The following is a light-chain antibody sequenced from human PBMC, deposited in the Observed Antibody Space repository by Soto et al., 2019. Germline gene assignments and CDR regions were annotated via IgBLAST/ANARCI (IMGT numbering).Light chain of an antibody. CDR3: SSYARSNTVV. CDR2: EVS. V-gene: IGLV2-14*01. Sequence: QSVLTQPASVSGSPGQSITISCTGTSSDVGGYNSVSWYQQHPGKAPKLIMYEVSRRPSGVSNRFSASKSGNTASLTISGLQAEDEADFYCSSYARSNTVVFGGGTKLTVL. J-gene: IGLJ3*02. CDR1: SSDVGGYNS.